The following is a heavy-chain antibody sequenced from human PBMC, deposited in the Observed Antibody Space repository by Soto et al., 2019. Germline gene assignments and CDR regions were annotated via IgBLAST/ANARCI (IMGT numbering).Heavy chain of an antibody. D-gene: IGHD3-3*01. CDR2: ISSSSSYI. J-gene: IGHJ6*02. CDR1: GFTFSSYS. Sequence: GGSLRLSCAASGFTFSSYSMNWVRQAPGKGLEWVSSISSSSSYIYYADSVKDRFTISRDNAKNSLYLQMNSLRAEDTAVYYCARDLANYDFWSGAYYYGMDVWGQGTTVTVSS. CDR3: ARDLANYDFWSGAYYYGMDV. V-gene: IGHV3-21*01.